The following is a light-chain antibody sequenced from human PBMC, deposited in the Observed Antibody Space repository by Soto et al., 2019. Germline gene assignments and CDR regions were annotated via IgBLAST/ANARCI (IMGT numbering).Light chain of an antibody. CDR3: QQRSNWPPALS. CDR1: RTFTSGH. J-gene: IGKJ4*01. Sequence: VLFPSPGTPSVSPGEGVALFFWGRRTFTSGHLAWYRQRPGQAPRLLIYETSTRAAGIPDRFSASASGTDFTLTIGSLEPEDFAVYYCQQRSNWPPALSFGGGTKVDI. V-gene: IGKV3D-20*02. CDR2: ETS.